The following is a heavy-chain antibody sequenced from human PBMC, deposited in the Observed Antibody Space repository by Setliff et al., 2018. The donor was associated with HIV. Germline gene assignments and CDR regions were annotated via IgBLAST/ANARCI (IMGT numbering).Heavy chain of an antibody. CDR3: AIRREVVVATTRRGLDI. D-gene: IGHD2-15*01. Sequence: ASVKVSCKASGYTFTTYDINWVRQAAGQGLEWMGWMNPNSGNTGYAQRFQGRLTMTRNASISTAYMELNSLMSEDTAVYFCAIRREVVVATTRRGLDIWGQGTMVTVS. CDR1: GYTFTTYD. CDR2: MNPNSGNT. V-gene: IGHV1-8*02. J-gene: IGHJ3*02.